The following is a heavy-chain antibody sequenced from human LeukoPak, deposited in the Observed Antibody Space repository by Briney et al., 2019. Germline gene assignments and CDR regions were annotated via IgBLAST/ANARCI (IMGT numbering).Heavy chain of an antibody. J-gene: IGHJ4*02. V-gene: IGHV4-31*03. CDR1: GGSISSGGYY. CDR3: ARDGRRYSCSWYYFDY. Sequence: PSQTLSLTCTVSGGSISSGGYYWSWIRQHPGKGLEWIGYIYYSGSTYYNPSLKSRVTISVDTSKNQFSLKLSSVTAADTAVYYCARDGRRYSCSWYYFDYWGQGTLVTVSS. CDR2: IYYSGST. D-gene: IGHD6-13*01.